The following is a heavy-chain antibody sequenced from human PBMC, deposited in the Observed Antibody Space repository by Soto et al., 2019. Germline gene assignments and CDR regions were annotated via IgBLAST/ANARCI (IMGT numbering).Heavy chain of an antibody. V-gene: IGHV1-8*01. D-gene: IGHD3-9*01. CDR2: MNPNSGNT. CDR1: GYTFTSYD. Sequence: ASVKVSCKASGYTFTSYDINWVRQATGQGLEWMGWMNPNSGNTGYAQKFQGRVTMTRNTSISTAYMELSSLRSEDTAVYYCARGPRNYDILTVYYNANWFDPWGQGTLVTAPQ. CDR3: ARGPRNYDILTVYYNANWFDP. J-gene: IGHJ5*02.